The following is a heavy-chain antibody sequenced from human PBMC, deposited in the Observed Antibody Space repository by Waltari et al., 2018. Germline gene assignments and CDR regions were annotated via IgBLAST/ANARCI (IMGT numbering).Heavy chain of an antibody. J-gene: IGHJ3*02. CDR1: GGTFSSYA. D-gene: IGHD3-9*01. CDR3: ARGNDILTGIGAFDI. Sequence: QVQLVQSGAEVKKPGSSVKVSCKASGGTFSSYAISWVRQAPGQGLEWMGGSIPILGIANSAPKFQGRVTITADESTSTAYMERSSLRSEDTAVYYCARGNDILTGIGAFDIWGQGTMVTVSS. CDR2: SIPILGIA. V-gene: IGHV1-69*04.